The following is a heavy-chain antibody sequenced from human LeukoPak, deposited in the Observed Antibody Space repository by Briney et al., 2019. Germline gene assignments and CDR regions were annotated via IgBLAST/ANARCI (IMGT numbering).Heavy chain of an antibody. CDR1: GGSISGYY. V-gene: IGHV4-34*01. J-gene: IGHJ4*02. CDR3: ARGVDTAMGSDY. D-gene: IGHD5-18*01. Sequence: SETLSLTCTVSGGSISGYYWSWIRQPPGKGLEWIGEINHSGSTNYNPSLKSRVTISVDTSKNQFSLKLSSVTAADTAVYYCARGVDTAMGSDYWGQGTLVTVSS. CDR2: INHSGST.